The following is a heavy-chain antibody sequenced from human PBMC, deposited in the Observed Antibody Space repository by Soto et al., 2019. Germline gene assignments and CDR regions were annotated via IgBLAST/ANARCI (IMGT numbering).Heavy chain of an antibody. CDR2: IYYSGST. D-gene: IGHD3-10*01. J-gene: IGHJ6*02. CDR1: GGSISSYY. V-gene: IGHV4-59*01. Sequence: PSETLSLTCTVSGGSISSYYWSWIRQPPGKGLEWIGYIYYSGSTNYNPSLKSRVTISVDTSKNQFSLKLSSVTAADTAVYYCARASIGGGSGSYYNVRYYYYGMDVWGQGTTVTVS. CDR3: ARASIGGGSGSYYNVRYYYYGMDV.